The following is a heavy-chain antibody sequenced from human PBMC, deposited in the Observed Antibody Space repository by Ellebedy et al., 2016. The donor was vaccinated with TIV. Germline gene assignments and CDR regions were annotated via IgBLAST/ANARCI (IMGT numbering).Heavy chain of an antibody. CDR3: ARRTDYDRIYYFDS. CDR1: GGSISSSSYY. Sequence: MPSETLSLTCTVSGGSISSSSYYWGWIRQSPGKGLEWIGNICYSGTAYYNPALKSRVTMSVDTSKNQFSLNVSSVTAADAAVYFCARRTDYDRIYYFDSWGQGTLVTVSS. V-gene: IGHV4-39*01. J-gene: IGHJ4*02. CDR2: ICYSGTA. D-gene: IGHD3-22*01.